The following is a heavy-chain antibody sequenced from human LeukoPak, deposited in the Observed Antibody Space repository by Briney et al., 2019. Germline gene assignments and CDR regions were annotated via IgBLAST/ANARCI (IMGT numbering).Heavy chain of an antibody. CDR3: ARAYDILTGYFDY. D-gene: IGHD3-9*01. CDR2: IYYSGST. J-gene: IGHJ4*02. CDR1: GGSISSHY. V-gene: IGHV4-59*11. Sequence: SETLSLTCTASGGSISSHYWSWIRQPPGKGLEWIGYIYYSGSTNYNPSLKSRVTISVDTSKDQFSLKLSSVTAADTAVYYCARAYDILTGYFDYWGQGTLVTVSS.